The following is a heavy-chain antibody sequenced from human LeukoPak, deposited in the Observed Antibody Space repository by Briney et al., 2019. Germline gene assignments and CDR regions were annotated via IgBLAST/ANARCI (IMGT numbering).Heavy chain of an antibody. CDR1: GYPFNSFG. V-gene: IGHV1-18*01. J-gene: IGHJ6*02. Sequence: ASVKVSCKASGYPFNSFGISWVRQAPGQGLEWLGWISAYNGKTHYPEKLQGRVTMTTDTSTSTAYMELRSLRSDDTAICYCARDTVMILGSFYYGKDVWGQGTTVTVSS. D-gene: IGHD2/OR15-2a*01. CDR2: ISAYNGKT. CDR3: ARDTVMILGSFYYGKDV.